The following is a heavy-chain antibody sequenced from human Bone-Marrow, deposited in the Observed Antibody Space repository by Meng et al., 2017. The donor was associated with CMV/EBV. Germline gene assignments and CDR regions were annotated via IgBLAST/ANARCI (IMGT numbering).Heavy chain of an antibody. J-gene: IGHJ6*02. CDR3: AKDMGGGYGYYYYGMDV. CDR2: ISWNSGSI. V-gene: IGHV3-9*01. Sequence: SLKISCAASGFTFDDYAMHWVRQAPGKGLEWVSGISWNSGSIGYADSVKGRFTISRDNAKNSLYLQMISLRAEDTALYYCAKDMGGGYGYYYYGMDVWGQGTTVTVSS. CDR1: GFTFDDYA. D-gene: IGHD3-16*01.